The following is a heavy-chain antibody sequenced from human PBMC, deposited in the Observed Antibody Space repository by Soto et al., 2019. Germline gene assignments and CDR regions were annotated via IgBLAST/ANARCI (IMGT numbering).Heavy chain of an antibody. V-gene: IGHV4-59*11. J-gene: IGHJ4*02. CDR2: THYSGST. CDR1: GGSISGHY. CDR3: ARITRPDSDALYYFDY. Sequence: PSETLSLTCTVSGGSISGHYCSWIRQPPGKGLEWIGYTHYSGSTNHNPSLKSRMSISVDTSKNHCSLSLSSVTAADTAVYFCARITRPDSDALYYFDYWGQGILVTVSS. D-gene: IGHD5-18*01.